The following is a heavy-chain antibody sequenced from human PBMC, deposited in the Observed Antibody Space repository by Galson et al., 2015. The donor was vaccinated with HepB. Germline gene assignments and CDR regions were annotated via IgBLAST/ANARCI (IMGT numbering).Heavy chain of an antibody. CDR2: ISAYNGNT. CDR3: ARQKRATSAYYFDY. J-gene: IGHJ4*02. D-gene: IGHD5-24*01. V-gene: IGHV1-18*04. Sequence: SVKVSCKASGYTFTSYGISWVRQAPGQGLEWMGWISAYNGNTNYAQKLQGRVTMTTDTSTSTAYMELRSLRSDDTAVYYCARQKRATSAYYFDYWGQGTLVTVSS. CDR1: GYTFTSYG.